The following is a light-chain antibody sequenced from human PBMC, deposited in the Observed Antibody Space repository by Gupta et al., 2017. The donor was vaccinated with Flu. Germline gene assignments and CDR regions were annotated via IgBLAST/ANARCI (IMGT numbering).Light chain of an antibody. CDR3: MQARQTPHS. V-gene: IGKV2-28*01. CDR2: LGS. Sequence: DIVMTQTPLSLPVTPGEPASISCRSSQSLLHSNGYNYLDWYLQKPGQSPQLLIYLGSNRASGVPDRFSGSRSGTDFTLKISRVEAEDVGVYYCMQARQTPHSFGQGTKLEIK. CDR1: QSLLHSNGYNY. J-gene: IGKJ2*03.